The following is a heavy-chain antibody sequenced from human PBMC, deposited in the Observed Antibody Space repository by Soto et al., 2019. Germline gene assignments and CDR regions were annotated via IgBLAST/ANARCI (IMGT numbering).Heavy chain of an antibody. V-gene: IGHV4-30-2*01. CDR3: ARASMVRGVDWFDP. CDR2: IYHSGST. D-gene: IGHD3-10*01. Sequence: QLQLQESGSGLVKPSQTLSLTCAVSGGSISSGGYSWSWIRQPPGKVLEWIGYIYHSGSTYYNPSLQSRVTRSVDRSKNQFSLKLSSVTAADTAVYYCARASMVRGVDWFDPWGQGTLVTVSS. CDR1: GGSISSGGYS. J-gene: IGHJ5*02.